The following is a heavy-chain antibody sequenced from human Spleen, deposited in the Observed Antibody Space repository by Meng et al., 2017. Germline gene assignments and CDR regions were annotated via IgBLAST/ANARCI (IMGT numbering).Heavy chain of an antibody. CDR3: ARGYSTFDY. D-gene: IGHD5-18*01. CDR2: INHSGST. Sequence: SETLSLTCVVSGGSFSDYYWSWIRQPPGKGLEWIGEINHSGSTNYNPSLKSRVTISVDTSKNQFSLKLSSVTAADTAVYYCARGYSTFDYWGLGTLVTVSS. V-gene: IGHV4-34*01. CDR1: GGSFSDYY. J-gene: IGHJ4*02.